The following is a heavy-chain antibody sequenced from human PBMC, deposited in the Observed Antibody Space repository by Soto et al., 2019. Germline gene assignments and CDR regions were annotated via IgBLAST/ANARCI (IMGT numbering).Heavy chain of an antibody. D-gene: IGHD2-2*01. V-gene: IGHV1-18*01. CDR3: ARGVGYCSSTSCYYWFDP. CDR2: ISAYNGNT. J-gene: IGHJ5*02. CDR1: GYTFTSYG. Sequence: ASVKVSCKASGYTFTSYGISWVRQAPGQGLEWMGWISAYNGNTNYAQKLQGRVTMTTDTSTSTAYMELRSLRSDDTAVYYCARGVGYCSSTSCYYWFDPWGQGTLVTVSS.